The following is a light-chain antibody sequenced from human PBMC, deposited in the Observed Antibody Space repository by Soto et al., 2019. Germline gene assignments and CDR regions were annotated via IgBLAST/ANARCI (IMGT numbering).Light chain of an antibody. CDR1: QSISTY. Sequence: DIQMTHSPSSLSASVGNRVTITCRASQSISTYLNWYQKKPGKAPNLLIYDASRLQSGVPSRFSGSGGGTDFTLSISSVQPEDFATYFCQQSYMDPITCGQGTQLEIK. CDR3: QQSYMDPIT. J-gene: IGKJ5*01. CDR2: DAS. V-gene: IGKV1-39*01.